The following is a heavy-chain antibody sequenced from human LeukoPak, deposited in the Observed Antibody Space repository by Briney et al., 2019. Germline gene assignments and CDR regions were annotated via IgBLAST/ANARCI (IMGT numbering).Heavy chain of an antibody. CDR2: IYYSGST. D-gene: IGHD3-16*01. CDR3: ARRFDHDDNFDY. Sequence: ASETLSLTCTVSGGSISSYYWSWIRQPPGKGLEWIGYIYYSGSTNYNPSLKSRVTISIDTSKNQFSLKLSSVTAADTAVYYCARRFDHDDNFDYWGQGTLVTVSS. J-gene: IGHJ4*02. CDR1: GGSISSYY. V-gene: IGHV4-59*08.